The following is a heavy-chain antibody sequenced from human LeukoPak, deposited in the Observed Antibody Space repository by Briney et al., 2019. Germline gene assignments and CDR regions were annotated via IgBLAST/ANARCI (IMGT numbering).Heavy chain of an antibody. J-gene: IGHJ4*02. CDR1: GGSISSSSYY. V-gene: IGHV4-39*01. D-gene: IGHD1-26*01. CDR3: ARQELGIVGATFDY. CDR2: IYYSGST. Sequence: SETLSLTCTVSGGSISSSSYYWGWIRQPPGKGLEWIGSIYYSGSTYYNPSLKSRVTISVDTSKNQFSLKLSSVTAADTAVYYCARQELGIVGATFDYWGQGTLVTVSS.